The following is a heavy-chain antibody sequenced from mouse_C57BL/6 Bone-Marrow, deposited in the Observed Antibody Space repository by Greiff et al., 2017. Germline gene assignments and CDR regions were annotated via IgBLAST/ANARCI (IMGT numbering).Heavy chain of an antibody. D-gene: IGHD2-3*01. CDR3: AKGEGYSRWYFDD. CDR1: GYAFSSSW. CDR2: IYPGDGAT. V-gene: IGHV1-82*01. J-gene: IGHJ1*03. Sequence: QVQLQQSGPELVKPGASVKISCKASGYAFSSSWMNWVKQRPGQGLEWIGRIYPGDGATNYNGKFTGQATLTADKSSSTACMELSSLTTENSEVYCGAKGEGYSRWYFDDWGTGTTVTVSS.